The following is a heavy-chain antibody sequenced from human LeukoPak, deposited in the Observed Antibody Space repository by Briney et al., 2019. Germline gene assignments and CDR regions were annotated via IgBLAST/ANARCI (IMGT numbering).Heavy chain of an antibody. D-gene: IGHD3-3*01. V-gene: IGHV4-34*01. Sequence: PSETLSLTCAVYGGSFSGYYWSWIRQPPGKGLEWIGEINHSGSTNYNPSLKSRVTISVDTSKNQFSLKLSSVTAADTAVYYCASLDFWSGYQAGYWGQGTLVTVSS. J-gene: IGHJ4*02. CDR2: INHSGST. CDR3: ASLDFWSGYQAGY. CDR1: GGSFSGYY.